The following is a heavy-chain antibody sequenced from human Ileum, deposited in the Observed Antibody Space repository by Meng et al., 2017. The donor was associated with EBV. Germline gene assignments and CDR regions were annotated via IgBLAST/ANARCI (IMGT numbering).Heavy chain of an antibody. CDR1: GYRFTAFG. V-gene: IGHV1-18*01. CDR3: ARTYYGSYGFDY. J-gene: IGHJ4*02. D-gene: IGHD3-10*01. Sequence: QVQLMRSVARVKNPGASVKVFCKDSGYRFTAFGISWVRQAPGQGPEWMGWITTYNGDTKYAQKFQGRVTMTRETSTNTAYMELTSLRSDDTAVYYCARTYYGSYGFDYWGQGTLVTVSS. CDR2: ITTYNGDT.